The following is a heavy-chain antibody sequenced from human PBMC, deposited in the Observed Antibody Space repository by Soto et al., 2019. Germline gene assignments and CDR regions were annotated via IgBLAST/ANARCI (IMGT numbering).Heavy chain of an antibody. CDR3: ARREATDGVLDF. CDR1: GFTFSTYW. CDR2: INGGGSVA. V-gene: IGHV3-74*01. Sequence: PGGSLRLSCAASGFTFSTYWMHWVRQAPGKGLVWVSRINGGGSVAHYADSVKGRFTISRDNAKNTLYLQMNSLRAEDTALYYCARREATDGVLDFWGQGTLVTVSS. D-gene: IGHD1-26*01. J-gene: IGHJ4*02.